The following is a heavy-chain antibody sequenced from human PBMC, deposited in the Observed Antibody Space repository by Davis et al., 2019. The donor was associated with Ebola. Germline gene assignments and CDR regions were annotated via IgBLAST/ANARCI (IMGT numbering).Heavy chain of an antibody. CDR2: IYYSGST. CDR3: ARVPTGYSSGWYRGYFDY. J-gene: IGHJ4*02. D-gene: IGHD6-19*01. Sequence: PSETLSLTCTVSGGSISSYYWSWSRQRPGKGLEWIGYIYYSGSTNYNPSLKSRVTISVDTSKNQFSLKLSSVTAADTAVYYCARVPTGYSSGWYRGYFDYWGQGTLVTVSS. CDR1: GGSISSYY. V-gene: IGHV4-59*01.